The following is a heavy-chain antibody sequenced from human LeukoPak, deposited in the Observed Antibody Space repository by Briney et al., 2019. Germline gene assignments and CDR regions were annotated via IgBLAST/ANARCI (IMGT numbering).Heavy chain of an antibody. CDR3: ARCGYSDAWSCDH. Sequence: ASVNVSCKASGYTFTSYTIHWVRQAPGQRLEWMGWINTGNGNTEYSRKFQGRVTVTTDTSASTAYMELSSLRSEHTAVYYCARCGYSDAWSCDHWGQGTLVTVSS. CDR2: INTGNGNT. D-gene: IGHD5-18*01. CDR1: GYTFTSYT. J-gene: IGHJ5*02. V-gene: IGHV1-3*04.